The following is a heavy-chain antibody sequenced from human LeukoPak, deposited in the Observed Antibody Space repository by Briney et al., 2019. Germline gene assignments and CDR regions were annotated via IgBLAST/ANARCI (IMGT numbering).Heavy chain of an antibody. CDR2: ISYDGSNK. V-gene: IGHV3-30*04. J-gene: IGHJ4*02. CDR3: ARVRGVKAGNYFDY. CDR1: GFTFSSYA. Sequence: GRSLRLSCAASGFTFSSYAMHWVRQAPGKGLEWVAVISYDGSNKYYADSVKGRFTISRDNSKNTLYLQMNSLRAEDTAVYYCARVRGVKAGNYFDYWGQGTLVTVSS. D-gene: IGHD3-10*01.